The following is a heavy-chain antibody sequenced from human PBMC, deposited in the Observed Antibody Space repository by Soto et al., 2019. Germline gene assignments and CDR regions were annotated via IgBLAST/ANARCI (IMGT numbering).Heavy chain of an antibody. CDR2: IYSGGST. J-gene: IGHJ4*02. CDR3: AAYSHKGY. Sequence: EEQLVESGGDLVQPGGSLRLSCAASGFTVSNNYMSWVRQAPGKGLEWVSLIYSGGSTYYADSVKGRFTISRDSSKNTLYLQRHSLRAEDTAMYYCAAYSHKGYWGQGTLVTVSS. V-gene: IGHV3-66*01. CDR1: GFTVSNNY. D-gene: IGHD3-16*01.